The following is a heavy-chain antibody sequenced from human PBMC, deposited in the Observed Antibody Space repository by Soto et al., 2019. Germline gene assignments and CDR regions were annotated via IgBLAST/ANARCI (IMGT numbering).Heavy chain of an antibody. D-gene: IGHD2-15*01. V-gene: IGHV1-69*17. Sequence: QVQLVQSGGEVKKPGSSVNVSCTASGGTFSIYAISWVRQAPGQWLEWMGGIIPIFAIINYAQQIQGRHTSTPDKSPSTDSRAAGSVRAENTAVYYCARGAVVLPANTTKGPDYAGKDVWGQATAVAVS. CDR2: IIPIFAII. CDR3: ARGAVVLPANTTKGPDYAGKDV. CDR1: GGTFSIYA. J-gene: IGHJ6*02.